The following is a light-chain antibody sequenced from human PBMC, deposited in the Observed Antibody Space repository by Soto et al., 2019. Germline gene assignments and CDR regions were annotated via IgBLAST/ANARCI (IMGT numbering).Light chain of an antibody. Sequence: EIVLTQSPGTLSLSPGERATLSCRASQIVSRNYLAWYQQKAGQAPRLLIYDASSRATGIPDRFSGSGSGTDFTLTISRLEPEDFAVYYWQQYGNSPRVTFGGGTKVEIK. CDR2: DAS. J-gene: IGKJ4*01. V-gene: IGKV3-20*01. CDR1: QIVSRNY. CDR3: QQYGNSPRVT.